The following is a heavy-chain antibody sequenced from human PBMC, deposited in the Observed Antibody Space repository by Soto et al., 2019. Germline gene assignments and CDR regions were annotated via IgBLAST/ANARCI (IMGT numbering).Heavy chain of an antibody. D-gene: IGHD1-1*01. CDR2: IFYSGST. CDR3: ARDWVHERWFDP. Sequence: SETLSLTCTVSGGSVNSGDYYWSWIRQSPGKGLEWIGSIFYSGSTDYNPSLRGRITLSIATSNNQFSMRLTSVTAADTALYYCARDWVHERWFDPWGQGTLVTVS. J-gene: IGHJ5*02. V-gene: IGHV4-30-4*01. CDR1: GGSVNSGDYY.